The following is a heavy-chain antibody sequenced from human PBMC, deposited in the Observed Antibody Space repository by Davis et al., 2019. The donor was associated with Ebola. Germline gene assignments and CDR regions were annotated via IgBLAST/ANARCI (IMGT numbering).Heavy chain of an antibody. J-gene: IGHJ5*02. Sequence: MPSETLSLTCAISGDSVSSNSAAWNWIRQSPSRGLEWLGRTYYRSKWYNDYALSVKSRITINPDTSKNQFSLQLNSVTPEDTAVYYCARDVAYSGWLRIRYNWFDPWGQGTLVTVSS. V-gene: IGHV6-1*01. D-gene: IGHD6-19*01. CDR3: ARDVAYSGWLRIRYNWFDP. CDR1: GDSVSSNSAA. CDR2: TYYRSKWYN.